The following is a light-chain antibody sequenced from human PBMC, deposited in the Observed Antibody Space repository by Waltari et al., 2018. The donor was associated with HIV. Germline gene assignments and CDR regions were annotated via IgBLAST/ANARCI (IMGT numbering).Light chain of an antibody. J-gene: IGLJ2*01. Sequence: HSLLTQPPSVSGAPGQRVTISCPGSRSNIGAGYDVLWYQKYPGTAPKLLIFQNSNRPSGVPDRFSGSKSVTSASLVITGLQAEDEADYYCQSYDRRLMWVFGGGTSQTV. V-gene: IGLV1-40*01. CDR3: QSYDRRLMWV. CDR2: QNS. CDR1: RSNIGAGYD.